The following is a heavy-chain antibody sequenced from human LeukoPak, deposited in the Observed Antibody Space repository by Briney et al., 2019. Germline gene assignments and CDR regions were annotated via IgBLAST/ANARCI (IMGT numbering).Heavy chain of an antibody. V-gene: IGHV1-69*04. J-gene: IGHJ5*02. CDR3: ARGNWFDP. Sequence: GASVKVSCKASGGTFSSYAISWVRQAPGQGLEWMGRIIPILGIANYAQKFQGRVTITTDESTSTAYMEPSSLRSEDTAVYYCARGNWFDPWGQGTLVTVSS. CDR1: GGTFSSYA. CDR2: IIPILGIA.